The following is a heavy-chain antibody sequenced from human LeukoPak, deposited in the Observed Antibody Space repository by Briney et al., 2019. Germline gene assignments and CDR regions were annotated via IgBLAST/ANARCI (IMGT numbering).Heavy chain of an antibody. D-gene: IGHD5-18*01. Sequence: ASVTVSCKPSGYTFTGYYMHWVRQAPGLGLEWMGWINPNSGDTNYAQKFQGRVTMTRDTSISTAYMELSRLRSDDTAVYYCAREQDIGMVSALDYWAQGTLVTVSS. V-gene: IGHV1-2*02. CDR3: AREQDIGMVSALDY. CDR2: INPNSGDT. J-gene: IGHJ4*02. CDR1: GYTFTGYY.